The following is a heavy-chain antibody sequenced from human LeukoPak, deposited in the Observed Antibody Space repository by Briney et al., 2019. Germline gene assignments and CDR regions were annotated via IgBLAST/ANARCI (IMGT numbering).Heavy chain of an antibody. V-gene: IGHV4-30-4*08. J-gene: IGHJ3*02. CDR1: GGSISSGDYY. Sequence: SETLSLTCTVSGGSISSGDYYWSWIRQTPGKGLEWLGYIYYSGSTYYNPSLKSRVTISVDTSKNQFSLKLSSVTAADTAVYYCARDYRAPTGTGAFDIWGQGTMVTVSS. D-gene: IGHD6-13*01. CDR2: IYYSGST. CDR3: ARDYRAPTGTGAFDI.